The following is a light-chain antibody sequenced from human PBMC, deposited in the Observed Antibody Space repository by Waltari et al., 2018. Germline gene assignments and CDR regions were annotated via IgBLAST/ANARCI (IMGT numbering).Light chain of an antibody. J-gene: IGLJ2*01. Sequence: QSALTQPVSVSGSPGQSITISCTGTSNDIGTYKFVSWYQQHPGKAPKLIIYEFNQRPSGISKRFSGSRAGNTAALTISGLQTEDEADYFCCSYVTGDTWVVGGGTKVAVL. V-gene: IGLV2-23*02. CDR2: EFN. CDR3: CSYVTGDTWV. CDR1: SNDIGTYKF.